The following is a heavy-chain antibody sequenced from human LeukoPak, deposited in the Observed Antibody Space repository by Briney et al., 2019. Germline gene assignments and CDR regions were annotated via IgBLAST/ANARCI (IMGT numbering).Heavy chain of an antibody. CDR3: ASWGGSGSYQTYYFDY. J-gene: IGHJ4*02. CDR1: GGSLSNYY. V-gene: IGHV4-34*01. D-gene: IGHD3-10*01. CDR2: ISHYGST. Sequence: PSETLSLTCAVYGGSLSNYYWTWIRQPPGKGLEWIGEISHYGSTKYIPSLKSRVTISIDKSKNQFSLKLNSVTAADTAVYYCASWGGSGSYQTYYFDYWGQGTLVTVSS.